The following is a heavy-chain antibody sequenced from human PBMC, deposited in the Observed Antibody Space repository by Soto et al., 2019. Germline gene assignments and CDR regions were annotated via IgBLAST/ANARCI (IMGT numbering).Heavy chain of an antibody. CDR3: AREGRGAFDI. CDR2: ISSSSSYT. CDR1: GFTFSDYY. Sequence: GGSLRLSCAASGFTFSDYYMSWIRQAPGKGLEWVSYISSSSSYTNYADSVKGRFTISRDNAKNSLYLQMNSLRAEDTAVYYCAREGRGAFDIWDQGTMVTVSS. V-gene: IGHV3-11*06. J-gene: IGHJ3*02. D-gene: IGHD3-10*01.